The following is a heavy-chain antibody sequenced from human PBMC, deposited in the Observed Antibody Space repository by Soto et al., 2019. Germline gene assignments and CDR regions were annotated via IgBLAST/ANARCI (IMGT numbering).Heavy chain of an antibody. D-gene: IGHD3-16*02. J-gene: IGHJ4*02. CDR2: ISTSGGRP. Sequence: EVQLLESGGGLVQPGGSLRPSCTASGITFSNYAMSWVRQAPRKGLEWVSSISTSGGRPYYADSVKGRFTISRDNSKNTLYLQMNSLRVEDTAVYYCAKDPDRYDYVWGTYRYIDHWGQGTLVTVSS. V-gene: IGHV3-23*01. CDR1: GITFSNYA. CDR3: AKDPDRYDYVWGTYRYIDH.